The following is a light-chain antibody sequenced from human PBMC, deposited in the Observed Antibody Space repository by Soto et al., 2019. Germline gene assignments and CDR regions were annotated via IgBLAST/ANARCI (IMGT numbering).Light chain of an antibody. Sequence: DVVMTQSPLSLPVTLGQPASISCRSSQSLIHSDGDTYLNWFQQRPGQSPRRLIYKVSDRDSGVPDRFSGRGSVINFTLKISGGRAGVVGIYSSLQGNHGPWTLGQGTKGKSN. CDR1: QSLIHSDGDTY. CDR3: LQGNHGPWT. V-gene: IGKV2-30*02. CDR2: KVS. J-gene: IGKJ1*01.